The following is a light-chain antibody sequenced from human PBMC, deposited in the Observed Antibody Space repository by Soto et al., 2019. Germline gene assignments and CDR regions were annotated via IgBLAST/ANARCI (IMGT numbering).Light chain of an antibody. J-gene: IGKJ1*01. CDR3: QQYNNWPPWT. CDR2: DAS. CDR1: QSVGSN. Sequence: EIVMTQSPAILSVSPGERATFSCRASQSVGSNLAWYQQKPGQAPRLLIYDASTRATGVPAWFSGSGSGTEFTLTISYLQSEDFAIYYCQQYNNWPPWTFGQGTKVEIK. V-gene: IGKV3-15*01.